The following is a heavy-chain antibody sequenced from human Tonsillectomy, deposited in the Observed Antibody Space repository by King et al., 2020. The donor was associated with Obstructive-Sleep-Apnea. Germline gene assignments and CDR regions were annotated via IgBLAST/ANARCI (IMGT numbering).Heavy chain of an antibody. D-gene: IGHD5-18*01. J-gene: IGHJ4*02. V-gene: IGHV3-23*04. CDR1: GFTFSNYA. CDR2: INSCGGTT. CDR3: AKRVDTAMVFDY. Sequence: VQLVESGGGLVQPGGSLILSCAAAGFTFSNYAMSWVRQASGKGPEWVSAINSCGGTTYYADSVKGRFTISRDNSKNTLYLQMNSLRAEDTAVYYCAKRVDTAMVFDYWGQGTLVTVSS.